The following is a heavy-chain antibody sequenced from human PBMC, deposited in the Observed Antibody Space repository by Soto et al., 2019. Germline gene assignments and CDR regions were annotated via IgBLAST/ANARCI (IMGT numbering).Heavy chain of an antibody. Sequence: SETLSLTCTVSDGSIISSGYYWVWIRQPPGKRLEWIGSIYYSGTTYYNPSLGSRGTMSVDTSKSQFSLKLNSVTAAETAVYYCARSTGYPGSGSYCFDYWGQGTLVTVSS. J-gene: IGHJ4*02. CDR3: ARSTGYPGSGSYCFDY. CDR1: DGSIISSGYY. D-gene: IGHD3-10*01. V-gene: IGHV4-39*01. CDR2: IYYSGTT.